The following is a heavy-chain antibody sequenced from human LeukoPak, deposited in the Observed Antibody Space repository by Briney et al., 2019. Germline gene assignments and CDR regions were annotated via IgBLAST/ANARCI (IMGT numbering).Heavy chain of an antibody. Sequence: GGSLRLSCAASGVMFPSYWMTWVRQAPGKGLEWVDNIKQDGSEKYYVDSVKGRFTISRDNAKNSVYLQMNSLRAEDTAVYYCARRHHFGFLDSWGQGTLVTVSS. CDR1: GVMFPSYW. D-gene: IGHD3-10*01. V-gene: IGHV3-7*04. CDR3: ARRHHFGFLDS. CDR2: IKQDGSEK. J-gene: IGHJ4*02.